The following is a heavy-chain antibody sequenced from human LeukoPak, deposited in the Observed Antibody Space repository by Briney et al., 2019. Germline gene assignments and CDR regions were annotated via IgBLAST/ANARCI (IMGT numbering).Heavy chain of an antibody. CDR1: GFNFSTYW. Sequence: GGSLRLSCVASGFNFSTYWMSWVRQAPGKGLEWVANIKQDGSEKYYVDSVRGRFTISRDNAKNSLYLQMNSLRAEDTAVYYCARCGGSCFSWFDPWGQGTLVTVSS. CDR2: IKQDGSEK. J-gene: IGHJ5*02. D-gene: IGHD2-15*01. V-gene: IGHV3-7*03. CDR3: ARCGGSCFSWFDP.